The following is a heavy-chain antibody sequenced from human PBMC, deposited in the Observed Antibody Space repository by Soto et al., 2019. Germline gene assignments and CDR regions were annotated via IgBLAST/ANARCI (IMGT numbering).Heavy chain of an antibody. D-gene: IGHD3-10*01. CDR3: ARDRGFPDSFNI. Sequence: PGGSLRLSCAASGFNFGPFWMHWVRQAPGKGLVWVSHINSDGSTIVYADSVKGRFTISRDNAKSTLFLQMNSLRVEDTAVYYCARDRGFPDSFNIWGQGTMVTVSS. J-gene: IGHJ3*02. CDR2: INSDGSTI. CDR1: GFNFGPFW. V-gene: IGHV3-74*01.